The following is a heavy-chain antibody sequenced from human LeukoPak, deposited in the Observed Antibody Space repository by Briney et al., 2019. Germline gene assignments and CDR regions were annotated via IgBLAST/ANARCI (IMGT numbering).Heavy chain of an antibody. D-gene: IGHD3-22*01. CDR3: TRDLDYYDNNGYSYYLDS. V-gene: IGHV3-21*01. CDR1: GFMFNTYR. Sequence: PGGSLRLSCAASGFMFNTYRMNWVRQAPGKGLEWVSSISSTSNYIHYGDSVKGRFTVSRDNAKNSLYLLMNSLRAEDTAVYYCTRDLDYYDNNGYSYYLDSWGQGTLVTVSS. J-gene: IGHJ4*02. CDR2: ISSTSNYI.